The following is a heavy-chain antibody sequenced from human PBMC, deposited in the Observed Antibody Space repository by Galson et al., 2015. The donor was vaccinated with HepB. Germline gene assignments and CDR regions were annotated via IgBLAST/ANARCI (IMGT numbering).Heavy chain of an antibody. D-gene: IGHD6-13*01. Sequence: LRLSCAASGFTFSGSAMHWVRQASGKGLEWVGRIRSKANSYATAYAASVKGRFTISRDDSKNTAYLQMNSLKTEDTAVYYCTSAQNSSSWYDWYFDLWGRGTLVTVSS. CDR2: IRSKANSYAT. V-gene: IGHV3-73*01. J-gene: IGHJ2*01. CDR3: TSAQNSSSWYDWYFDL. CDR1: GFTFSGSA.